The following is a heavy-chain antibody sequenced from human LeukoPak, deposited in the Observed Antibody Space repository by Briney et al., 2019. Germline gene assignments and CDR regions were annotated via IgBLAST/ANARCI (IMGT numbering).Heavy chain of an antibody. V-gene: IGHV3-7*03. CDR1: GFSFSGYW. D-gene: IGHD5-24*01. CDR3: AREMRRDGYYDAFDI. CDR2: IKHDETEK. J-gene: IGHJ3*02. Sequence: GGSLILSCAASGFSFSGYWMTWVRQAPGKGLQWVGNIKHDETEKYYVDSLKGRFTISRDNSKNTLYLQMNSLRAEDTAVYYCAREMRRDGYYDAFDIWGQGTMVTVSS.